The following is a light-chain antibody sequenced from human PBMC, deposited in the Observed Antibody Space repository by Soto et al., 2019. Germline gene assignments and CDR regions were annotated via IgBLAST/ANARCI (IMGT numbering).Light chain of an antibody. Sequence: EIVLTQSPGTLSLSPGERATLSCRASQSVSSSYLAWYQRKPGQAPRLLIYDASNRATGIPDRFSGSGSGTDFTLTISRLEPEDFAVYYCQQYGRSGTFGQGTKVDIK. CDR1: QSVSSSY. CDR3: QQYGRSGT. V-gene: IGKV3-20*01. J-gene: IGKJ1*01. CDR2: DAS.